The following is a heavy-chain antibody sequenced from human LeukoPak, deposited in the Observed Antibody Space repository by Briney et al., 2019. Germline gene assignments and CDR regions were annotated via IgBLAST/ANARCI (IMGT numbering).Heavy chain of an antibody. CDR3: AKEGGLYESGRYYGY. CDR1: GFTFRSYD. Sequence: GGSLRLSCVASGFTFRSYDLGWVRQAPGKGLEWVSTVSSGGDKTYYADSVRGRFIISRDNSQNTMYLQMNSLRAEDTALYHCAKEGGLYESGRYYGYWGQGTQVTVSS. D-gene: IGHD3-16*01. V-gene: IGHV3-23*01. J-gene: IGHJ4*02. CDR2: VSSGGDKT.